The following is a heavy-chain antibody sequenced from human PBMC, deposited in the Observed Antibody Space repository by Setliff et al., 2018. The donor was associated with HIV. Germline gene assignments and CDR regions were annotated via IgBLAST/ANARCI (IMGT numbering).Heavy chain of an antibody. CDR2: IYYTGFT. Sequence: ETLSLTCSVSGGSISYYHWSWIRQPAGKGLEWIGRIYYTGFTDYNPSLKSRLTMSVDTSKNQFSLKLSSVTAADTAVYYCVRASDLNYYGMDVWGQGTTVTVSS. V-gene: IGHV4-4*07. CDR1: GGSISYYH. CDR3: VRASDLNYYGMDV. J-gene: IGHJ6*02.